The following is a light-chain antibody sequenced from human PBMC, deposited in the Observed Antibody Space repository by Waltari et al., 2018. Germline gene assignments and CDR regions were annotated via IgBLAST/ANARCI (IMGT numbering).Light chain of an antibody. Sequence: SESVGDRVTITCRASQSISSWLAWYQQKPGKAPKLMIYKASSLESGVPSRFSGSGSGTEFTLTISSLQPDDVATYYCQQYNSYPLTFGGGTKVEIK. J-gene: IGKJ4*01. CDR1: QSISSW. V-gene: IGKV1-5*03. CDR3: QQYNSYPLT. CDR2: KAS.